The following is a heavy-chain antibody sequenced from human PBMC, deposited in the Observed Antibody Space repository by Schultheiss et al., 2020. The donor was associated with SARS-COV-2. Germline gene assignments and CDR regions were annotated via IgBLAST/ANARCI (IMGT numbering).Heavy chain of an antibody. CDR2: IYWDDVE. J-gene: IGHJ4*02. CDR3: AHTPSSMLETSYFDS. D-gene: IGHD2/OR15-2a*01. V-gene: IGHV2-5*02. CDR1: GFSLNTIGVG. Sequence: SGSTLVKPTQTLTLTCTFSGFSLNTIGVGVGWIRQPPGKALEWLAVIYWDDVERFSPSLKSRLTISKDTSKNQVVLTMINMDPVDTATYYCAHTPSSMLETSYFDSWGQGTLVTVSS.